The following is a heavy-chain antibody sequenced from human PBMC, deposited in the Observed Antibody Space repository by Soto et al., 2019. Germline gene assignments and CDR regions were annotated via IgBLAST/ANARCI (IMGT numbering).Heavy chain of an antibody. CDR3: ASRARGQSSGYYLNGFDI. CDR2: IYPGDSET. V-gene: IGHV5-51*01. Sequence: GASLKISCEGSGYSFTSYWISWERQMPGKGREWMGIIYPGDSETRYSPSFQCPVTISFDKSISTLYLHLSSLKASDTVMLYCASRARGQSSGYYLNGFDIWGQGTMDTVSS. J-gene: IGHJ3*02. CDR1: GYSFTSYW. D-gene: IGHD3-22*01.